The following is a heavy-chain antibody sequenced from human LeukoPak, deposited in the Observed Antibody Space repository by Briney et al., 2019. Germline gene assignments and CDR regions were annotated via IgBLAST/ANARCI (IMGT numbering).Heavy chain of an antibody. D-gene: IGHD3-10*01. CDR3: ARMWMIRGLIYGLNWFDP. CDR1: GGSISSSSYY. CDR2: IYYSGST. V-gene: IGHV4-39*01. Sequence: PSETLSLTCTVSGGSISSSSYYWGWIRQPPGKGLEWIGSIYYSGSTNYNPSLKSRVTISVDTSKNQFSLKLSSVTAADTAIYYCARMWMIRGLIYGLNWFDPWGQGTLVTVSS. J-gene: IGHJ5*02.